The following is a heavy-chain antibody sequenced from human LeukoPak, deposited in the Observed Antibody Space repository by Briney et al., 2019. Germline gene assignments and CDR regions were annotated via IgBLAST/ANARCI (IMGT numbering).Heavy chain of an antibody. CDR2: INYIGTT. CDR1: GGSISSNNYF. CDR3: AKTSAGWD. V-gene: IGHV4-39*01. Sequence: PSETLSFTCTVSGGSISSNNYFWGWIRQPPGKGLEWIGSINYIGTTYYNPSLKSRVTVSVDTSKNQFSLNMSSVTAPDTAVYYCAKTSAGWDWGQGTLVTVSS. D-gene: IGHD6-13*01. J-gene: IGHJ4*02.